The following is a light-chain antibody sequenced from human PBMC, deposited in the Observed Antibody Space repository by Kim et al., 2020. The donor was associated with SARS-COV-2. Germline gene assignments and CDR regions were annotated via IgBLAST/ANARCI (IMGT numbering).Light chain of an antibody. Sequence: SLSPGESATFSCMASRSVSSSYLAWYLQKPGQAPRLLIYGAFNRASGIPDRFSGSGSGTDFTLTISRLEPDDFAVFYCQYYDDWYTFGQGTKLEI. CDR1: RSVSSSY. V-gene: IGKV3-20*01. CDR2: GAF. J-gene: IGKJ2*01. CDR3: QYYDDWYT.